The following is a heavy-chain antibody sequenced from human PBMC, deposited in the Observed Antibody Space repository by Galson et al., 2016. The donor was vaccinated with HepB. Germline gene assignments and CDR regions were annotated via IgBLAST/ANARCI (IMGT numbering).Heavy chain of an antibody. CDR1: GYTFIYYY. CDR2: INPLSGGT. Sequence: SVKVSCKASGYTFIYYYIHWVRQAPGQGLEWMGIINPLSGGTDYAQRFQGRVTMTRDTSTSTVSMELSSLRSEDTAVYYCARAIMTPSDNWFDPWGQGSLVTVSS. D-gene: IGHD2-8*01. V-gene: IGHV1-46*01. CDR3: ARAIMTPSDNWFDP. J-gene: IGHJ5*02.